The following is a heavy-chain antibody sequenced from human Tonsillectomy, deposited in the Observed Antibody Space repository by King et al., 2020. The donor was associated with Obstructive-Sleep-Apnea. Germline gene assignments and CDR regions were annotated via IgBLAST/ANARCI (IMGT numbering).Heavy chain of an antibody. J-gene: IGHJ3*02. D-gene: IGHD3-16*01. V-gene: IGHV3-30*02. Sequence: VQLVESGGGVVQPGGSLRLSCAASGFTFSSYGMHWVRQAPVKGLEWVAFTRYDGSVKYYGDSVKGRFTISRDNSKNTLYLQMNSLRAEDTAMYYCAKCRGDTADYEAFDIWGQGTVVTVSS. CDR1: GFTFSSYG. CDR3: AKCRGDTADYEAFDI. CDR2: TRYDGSVK.